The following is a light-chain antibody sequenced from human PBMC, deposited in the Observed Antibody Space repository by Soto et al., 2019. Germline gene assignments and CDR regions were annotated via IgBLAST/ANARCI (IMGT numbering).Light chain of an antibody. CDR2: GAS. J-gene: IGKJ1*01. V-gene: IGKV3-20*01. Sequence: EIVLTQSPGTLSLSPGERATLSCRASQSVSSSYLAWYQQKPGQAPRLLIYGASSRATAIPDRFSGSGSGTDFTLTISRLEPEDFAVYYCQQYGSSPSWTFGQGTKVDNK. CDR1: QSVSSSY. CDR3: QQYGSSPSWT.